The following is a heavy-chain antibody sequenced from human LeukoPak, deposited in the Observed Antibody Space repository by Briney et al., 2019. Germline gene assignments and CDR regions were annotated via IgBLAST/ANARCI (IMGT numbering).Heavy chain of an antibody. CDR1: GGSISSYY. CDR3: ASRTFPASLVY. J-gene: IGHJ4*02. D-gene: IGHD2-2*01. Sequence: SETLSLTCTVSGGSISSYYWSWLRQPAGKGLEWIGRIYTSGSTNYNPSLKSRVTISVDTSKNQFSLKLSSVTAADTAVYYCASRTFPASLVYWGQGTLVTVSS. V-gene: IGHV4-4*07. CDR2: IYTSGST.